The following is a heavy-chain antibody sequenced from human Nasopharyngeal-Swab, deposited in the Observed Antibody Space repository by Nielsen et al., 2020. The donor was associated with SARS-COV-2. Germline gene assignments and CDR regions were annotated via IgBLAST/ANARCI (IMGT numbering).Heavy chain of an antibody. V-gene: IGHV1-24*01. D-gene: IGHD2-21*02. Sequence: ASVKVSCKVSGYTLTELSMRWVRQAPGKGLEWMGGFDPEDGETIYAQKFQGRVTMTEDTSTDTAYMELSSLRSEDTAVYYCATAVVVTAISWFDPWGQGTLVTVSS. CDR3: ATAVVVTAISWFDP. J-gene: IGHJ5*02. CDR2: FDPEDGET. CDR1: GYTLTELS.